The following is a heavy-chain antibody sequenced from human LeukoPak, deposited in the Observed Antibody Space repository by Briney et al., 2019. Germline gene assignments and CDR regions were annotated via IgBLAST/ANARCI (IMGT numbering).Heavy chain of an antibody. CDR2: ISGSGGGT. CDR3: ARGISTVTADWYFDL. CDR1: GFTFSSYA. Sequence: GGSLRLSCAASGFTFSSYAMSWVRQAPGKGLEWVSAISGSGGGTYYADSVKGRFTISRDNAKNSLYLQMNSLRAEDTAVYYCARGISTVTADWYFDLWGRGTLVTVSS. J-gene: IGHJ2*01. V-gene: IGHV3-23*01. D-gene: IGHD4-17*01.